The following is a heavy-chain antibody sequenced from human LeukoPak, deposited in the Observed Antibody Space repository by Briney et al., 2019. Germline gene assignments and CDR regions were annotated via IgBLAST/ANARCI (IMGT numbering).Heavy chain of an antibody. CDR1: YGSFSGYY. CDR3: ARHGLVAARHAFDI. CDR2: INHNGNT. V-gene: IGHV4-34*01. J-gene: IGHJ3*02. D-gene: IGHD6-6*01. Sequence: SETLSLTCTVFYGSFSGYYWTWIRQPPGKGLEWIAEINHNGNTNYNPSLKSRVTISVDTSKDQFSLELSSVTAADTAVYYCARHGLVAARHAFDIWGQGTMVTVSS.